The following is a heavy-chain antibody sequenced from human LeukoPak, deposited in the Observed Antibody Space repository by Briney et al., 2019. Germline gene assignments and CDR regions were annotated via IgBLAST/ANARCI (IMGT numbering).Heavy chain of an antibody. V-gene: IGHV4-59*08. CDR1: GVSISSFY. J-gene: IGHJ3*02. CDR2: IDSSGST. D-gene: IGHD2-2*01. CDR3: ARHMPESHAFDI. Sequence: SETLSLTCTVSGVSISSFYWSWLRQPPGKGLEWIGFIDSSGSTNYNPSLKSRVTISVDTSKNQFSLRLSSVTAADTAVYYCARHMPESHAFDIWGQGTMVTVSS.